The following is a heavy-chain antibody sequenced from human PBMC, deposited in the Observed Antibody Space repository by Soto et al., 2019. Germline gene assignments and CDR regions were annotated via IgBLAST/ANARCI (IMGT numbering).Heavy chain of an antibody. CDR2: INPSGGST. V-gene: IGHV1-46*01. J-gene: IGHJ4*02. CDR1: GYTFTSYY. CDR3: ARAETYYDFWSGYDY. Sequence: QVQLVQSGAEVKKPGASVKVSCKASGYTFTSYYMHWVRQAPGQGLEWMGIINPSGGSTSYAQKFQGRGTMDRDTSTSTVYMGLSSLGTEGTGGFYCARAETYYDFWSGYDYWGQGTLVTVSS. D-gene: IGHD3-3*01.